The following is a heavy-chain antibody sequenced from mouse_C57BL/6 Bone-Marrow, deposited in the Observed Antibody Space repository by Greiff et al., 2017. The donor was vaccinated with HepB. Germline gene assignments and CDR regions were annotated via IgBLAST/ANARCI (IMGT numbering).Heavy chain of an antibody. CDR3: ARHMITTYAMDY. CDR2: ISNGGGST. D-gene: IGHD2-4*01. Sequence: EVKVVESGGGLVQPGGSLKLSCAASGFTFSDYYMYWVRQTPEKRLEWVAYISNGGGSTYYPDTVKGRFTISRDNAKNTLYLQMSRLKSEDTAMYYCARHMITTYAMDYWGQGTSVTVSS. CDR1: GFTFSDYY. J-gene: IGHJ4*01. V-gene: IGHV5-12*01.